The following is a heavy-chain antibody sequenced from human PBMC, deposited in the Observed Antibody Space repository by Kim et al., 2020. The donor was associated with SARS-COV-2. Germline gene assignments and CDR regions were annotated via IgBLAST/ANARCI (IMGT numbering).Heavy chain of an antibody. Sequence: SETLSLTCTVSDFYISRGYYWGWIRQAPGKGLEWIATIHQNGNIYYNPSLKNRVTISMNTSKNQFSLNLSSVTAADTAVFYCAADSHAWDRFDYWGRGT. CDR3: AADSHAWDRFDY. V-gene: IGHV4-38-2*02. CDR1: DFYISRGYY. D-gene: IGHD3-22*01. CDR2: IHQNGNI. J-gene: IGHJ4*02.